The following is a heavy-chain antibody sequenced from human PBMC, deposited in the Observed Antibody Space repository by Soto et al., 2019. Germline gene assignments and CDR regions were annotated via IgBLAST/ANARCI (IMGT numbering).Heavy chain of an antibody. CDR2: ISYDGNVA. CDR3: AKEGPSTNWYFAY. V-gene: IGHV3-30*18. J-gene: IGHJ4*02. CDR1: GFTFSNYG. D-gene: IGHD1-1*01. Sequence: QVQLVESGGGVVQPGRSLRLSCAASGFTFSNYGMHWVRQAPGKGLEWVIVISYDGNVAYYADSVKGRFTISRDNSKNTLYLQMNSLRTEDTAMYYCAKEGPSTNWYFAYWGQGTLVTVSS.